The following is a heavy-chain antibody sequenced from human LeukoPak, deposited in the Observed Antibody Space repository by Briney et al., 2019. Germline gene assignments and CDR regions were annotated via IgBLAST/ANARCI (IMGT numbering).Heavy chain of an antibody. CDR2: ICYTGTT. V-gene: IGHV4-31*03. CDR3: ARGGGSSSSFYYYYYYGMDV. J-gene: IGHJ6*02. D-gene: IGHD6-6*01. Sequence: SETLSLTCTVSGGSISSGDYSWSWFRQHPGKGLEWIGYICYTGTTYYNPSLKSRVTVSVDTSKNQFSLKLSSVTAADTAVYYCARGGGSSSSFYYYYYYGMDVWGQGTTVTVSS. CDR1: GGSISSGDYS.